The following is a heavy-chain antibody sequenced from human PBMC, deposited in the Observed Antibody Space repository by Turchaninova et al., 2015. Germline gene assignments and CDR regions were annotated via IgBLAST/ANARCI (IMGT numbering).Heavy chain of an antibody. CDR2: IKPDGSDK. V-gene: IGHV3-7*01. D-gene: IGHD3-3*01. Sequence: QLVESGVGLVQPGGSLRLSCAASGFTFCDYWMSWVRQAPGKGLGWVANIKPDGSDKYYVDSVKGRFTISRDNAKNSLYLQMNSLRAEDTAVYYCANEKNWSFDSWGQGTLVTVSS. CDR3: ANEKNWSFDS. J-gene: IGHJ4*02. CDR1: GFTFCDYW.